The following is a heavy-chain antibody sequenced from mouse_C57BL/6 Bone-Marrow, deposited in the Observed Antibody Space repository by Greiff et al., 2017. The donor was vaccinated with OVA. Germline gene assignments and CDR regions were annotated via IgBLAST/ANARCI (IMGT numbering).Heavy chain of an antibody. J-gene: IGHJ1*03. CDR3: ARAGSNYDWYFDV. CDR1: GYTFTDYN. V-gene: IGHV1-18*01. CDR2: INPNNGGT. Sequence: VQLQQSGPELVKPGASVKIPCTASGYTFTDYNMDWVKQSHGKSLEWIGDINPNNGGTIYNQKFKGKATLTVDKSSSTAYMELRSLTSEDTAVYYCARAGSNYDWYFDVWGTVTTVTVSS. D-gene: IGHD2-5*01.